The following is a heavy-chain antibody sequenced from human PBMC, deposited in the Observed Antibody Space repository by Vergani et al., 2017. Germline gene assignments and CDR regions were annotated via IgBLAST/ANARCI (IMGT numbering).Heavy chain of an antibody. D-gene: IGHD3-22*01. J-gene: IGHJ1*01. CDR1: GGTFSSYA. CDR2: IIPIFGTA. Sequence: QVQLVQSGAEVKKPGSSVKLSCKASGGTFSSYAISWVRQAPGQGLEWMGGIIPIFGTANYAQKFQGRVTITEDESTGTAYMELSSLRSEDTAVYYCARVRRNYYDSSVAEYFQHWGQGTLVTVSS. CDR3: ARVRRNYYDSSVAEYFQH. V-gene: IGHV1-69*01.